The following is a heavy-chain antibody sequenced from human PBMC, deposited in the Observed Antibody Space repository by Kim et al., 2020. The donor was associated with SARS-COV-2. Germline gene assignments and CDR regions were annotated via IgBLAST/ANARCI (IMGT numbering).Heavy chain of an antibody. CDR2: IYGGGSDP. V-gene: IGHV3-23*03. CDR3: AKGGYSSCPNWFDS. D-gene: IGHD6-19*01. CDR1: GFTFSNYA. Sequence: GGSLRLSCAASGFTFSNYAMNWVRQAPGKGLECVAVIYGGGSDPFYADSVKGRFTISRDNSKNTLYLQMNSLRAEDTAVYYCAKGGYSSCPNWFDSWGQGALVTVSS. J-gene: IGHJ5*01.